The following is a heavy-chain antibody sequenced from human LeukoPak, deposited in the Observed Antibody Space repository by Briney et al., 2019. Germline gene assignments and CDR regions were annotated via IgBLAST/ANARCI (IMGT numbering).Heavy chain of an antibody. CDR3: ARDGSGRVPEMSAPDY. V-gene: IGHV3-48*01. CDR1: GFTFSSYS. D-gene: IGHD3-10*01. CDR2: IRSSSSTI. Sequence: SGGSLRLSCAASGFTFSSYSMNWVRQAPGKGLEWVSYIRSSSSTIYYADSVKGRFTISRDNAKNSLYLQMNSLRAEDTAVYYCARDGSGRVPEMSAPDYWGQGTLVTVSS. J-gene: IGHJ4*02.